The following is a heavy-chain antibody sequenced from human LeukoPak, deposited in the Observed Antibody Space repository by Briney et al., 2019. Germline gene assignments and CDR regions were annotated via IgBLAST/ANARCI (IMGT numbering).Heavy chain of an antibody. J-gene: IGHJ6*03. D-gene: IGHD5-12*01. CDR1: GGSFSGYY. CDR2: INHSGST. V-gene: IGHV4-34*01. CDR3: ARGPFGDSGYSYYYYYMEV. Sequence: SETLSLTCAVYGGSFSGYYWSWIRQPPGKGLEWIGEINHSGSTNYNPSLKSRVTISVDTSKNQFSLKLSSVTAADTAVYYCARGPFGDSGYSYYYYYMEVWGRGTTVTVSS.